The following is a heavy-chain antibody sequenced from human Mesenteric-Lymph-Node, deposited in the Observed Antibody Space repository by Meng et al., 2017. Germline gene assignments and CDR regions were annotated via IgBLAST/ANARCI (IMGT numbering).Heavy chain of an antibody. CDR3: ARGRKWGTTGSDGAGY. CDR2: INPSGGSS. J-gene: IGHJ4*02. Sequence: VQRVPAGSEVMKPWASVRVSCKASGYTFNTYYMHWVRQAPGQGLEWMGVINPSGGSSIYAQRFQGRVTMTSDTSTTTVYMELSSLRFEDTAVYYCARGRKWGTTGSDGAGYWGQGTQVTVSS. V-gene: IGHV1-46*02. D-gene: IGHD1-1*01. CDR1: GYTFNTYY.